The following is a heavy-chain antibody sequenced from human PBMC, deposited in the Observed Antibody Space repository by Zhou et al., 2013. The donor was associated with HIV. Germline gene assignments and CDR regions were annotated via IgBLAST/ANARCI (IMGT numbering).Heavy chain of an antibody. CDR3: ARAVGGGGPTYYYFMDV. CDR1: GYTFTNYD. D-gene: IGHD3-10*01. Sequence: QVQLVQSGAEVKKPGASVKVSCKTSGYTFTNYDINWVRQATGQGLEWMGWMNPNSGNTGYAQKFQGRVSITRNTSISTAYMELSSLRSEDTAVYYCARAVGGGGPTYYYFMDVWGKGPRSPSP. J-gene: IGHJ6*03. CDR2: MNPNSGNT. V-gene: IGHV1-8*03.